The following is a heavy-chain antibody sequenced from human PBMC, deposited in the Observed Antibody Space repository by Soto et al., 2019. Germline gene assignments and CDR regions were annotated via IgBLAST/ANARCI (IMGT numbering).Heavy chain of an antibody. Sequence: SETLSLTCTVSGGSISSGDYYWSWIRQPPGKGLEWIGYIYYSGSTYYNPSLKSRVTISVDTSKNQFSLKLSSVTAADTAVYYCARDYDSSGYLPRWGQGTLVTVSS. CDR2: IYYSGST. CDR3: ARDYDSSGYLPR. J-gene: IGHJ4*02. CDR1: GGSISSGDYY. V-gene: IGHV4-30-4*01. D-gene: IGHD3-22*01.